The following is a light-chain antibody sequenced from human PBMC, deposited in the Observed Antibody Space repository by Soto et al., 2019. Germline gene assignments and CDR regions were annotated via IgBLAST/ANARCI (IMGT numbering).Light chain of an antibody. CDR2: NTN. CDR1: SGSVSTSYY. V-gene: IGLV8-61*01. CDR3: VLYMGSGLGV. Sequence: QTVVTQEPSFSVSPGRTVTLTCGLTSGSVSTSYYPSWYQQTPGQAPRTLIYNTNTRSSGVPDRFSGSILGNKAALTITGAQADDESDYYCVLYMGSGLGVFGGGTKVTVL. J-gene: IGLJ3*02.